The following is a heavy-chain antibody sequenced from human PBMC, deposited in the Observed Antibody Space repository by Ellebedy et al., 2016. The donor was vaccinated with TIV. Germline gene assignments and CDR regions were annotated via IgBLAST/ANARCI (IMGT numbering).Heavy chain of an antibody. Sequence: GGSLRLXXAASGFTFSSYAMSWVRQAPGKGLEWVSAISGSGGSTYYADSVKGRFTISRDNSKNTLYLQMNSLRAEDTAVYYCAKDGIGYYDFWSGYYYFDYWGQGTLVTVSS. D-gene: IGHD3-3*01. CDR3: AKDGIGYYDFWSGYYYFDY. CDR1: GFTFSSYA. CDR2: ISGSGGST. J-gene: IGHJ4*02. V-gene: IGHV3-23*01.